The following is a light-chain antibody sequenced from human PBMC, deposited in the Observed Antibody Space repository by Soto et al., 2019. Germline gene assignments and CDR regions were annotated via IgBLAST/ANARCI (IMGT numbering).Light chain of an antibody. CDR2: DVS. CDR1: QSVSNS. V-gene: IGKV3-11*01. J-gene: IGKJ5*01. CDR3: HQRYNWPRVT. Sequence: ESVLTRSPATLSLSPGERVTLACRASQSVSNSLAWYQQKPGQPPRLLIYDVSNRATGIPARFSGSGSGTDFTLTITSLEPEDFAVYFCHQRYNWPRVTFGQGTRLEI.